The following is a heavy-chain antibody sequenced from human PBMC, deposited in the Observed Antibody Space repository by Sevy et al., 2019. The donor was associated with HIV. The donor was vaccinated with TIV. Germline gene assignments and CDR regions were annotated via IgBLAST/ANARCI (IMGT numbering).Heavy chain of an antibody. V-gene: IGHV3-48*01. D-gene: IGHD3-10*01. CDR1: GFTFSTYT. Sequence: GGSLRLSCAASGFTFSTYTMSWVRQAPGKGLEWVSYISSSSSTIYYADSVKGRFTISRDNAKNSLYLQMNSLRAEDTAVYYCAREGAEMYYYGSGSYLGWFDPWGQGTLVTVSS. J-gene: IGHJ5*02. CDR2: ISSSSSTI. CDR3: AREGAEMYYYGSGSYLGWFDP.